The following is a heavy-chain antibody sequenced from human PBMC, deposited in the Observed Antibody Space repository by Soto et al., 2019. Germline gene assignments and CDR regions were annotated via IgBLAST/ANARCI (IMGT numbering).Heavy chain of an antibody. CDR3: AHRATMTIFGLIIDNGIWFDP. D-gene: IGHD3-3*01. V-gene: IGHV2-5*02. J-gene: IGHJ5*02. Sequence: QINLIESGPTLVKPTQPLTLTCTFSGFSLSTSGAAVGWVRQPPGRALEWLALIYWDGDKRYNASLGNRLTITKDTSINQVVLTLTNVDPADTATYYCAHRATMTIFGLIIDNGIWFDPWGQGTRVSVSS. CDR1: GFSLSTSGAA. CDR2: IYWDGDK.